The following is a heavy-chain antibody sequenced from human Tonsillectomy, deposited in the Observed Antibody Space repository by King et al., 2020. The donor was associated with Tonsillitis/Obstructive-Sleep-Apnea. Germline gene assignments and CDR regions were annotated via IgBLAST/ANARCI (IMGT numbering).Heavy chain of an antibody. CDR1: GFTFSSYS. D-gene: IGHD3-3*02. Sequence: VQLVESGGGLVQPGGSLRLSCSASGFTFSSYSMHWVRQAPGKGLEYVSGINNDGGYTPYADSVKGRFSISRDNSKNTRYLQMNSLRVEDTALYYCVKSLSQGLAPHDCWGRGILVTVSP. CDR3: VKSLSQGLAPHDC. J-gene: IGHJ4*02. V-gene: IGHV3-64D*06. CDR2: INNDGGYT.